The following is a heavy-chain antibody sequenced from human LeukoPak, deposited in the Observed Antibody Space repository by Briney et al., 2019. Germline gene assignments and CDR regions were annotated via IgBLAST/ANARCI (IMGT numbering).Heavy chain of an antibody. CDR1: GYTFTGYY. D-gene: IGHD1-26*01. CDR3: ARVSQPGIVGAKGHFDY. J-gene: IGHJ4*02. V-gene: IGHV1-2*02. Sequence: ASVKVSCKASGYTFTGYYMHWVRQAPGRGLEWMGWINPNSGGTNYAQKFQGRVTMTRDTSISTAYMELSRLRSDDTAVYYCARVSQPGIVGAKGHFDYWGQGTLVTVSS. CDR2: INPNSGGT.